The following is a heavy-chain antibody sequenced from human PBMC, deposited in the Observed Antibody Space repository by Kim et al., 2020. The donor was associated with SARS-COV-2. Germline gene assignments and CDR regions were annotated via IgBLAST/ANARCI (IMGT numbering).Heavy chain of an antibody. CDR3: ARGRGNYYYFMDV. V-gene: IGHV3-33*01. J-gene: IGHJ6*03. Sequence: SADSVKGRFTNDRDKSKSTLYLQMNSLGAEDTAVYYCARGRGNYYYFMDVWGKGTTVTVSS.